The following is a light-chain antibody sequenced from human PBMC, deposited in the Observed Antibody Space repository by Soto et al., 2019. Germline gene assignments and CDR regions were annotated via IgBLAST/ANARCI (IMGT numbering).Light chain of an antibody. J-gene: IGLJ3*02. CDR1: SSDVGGYNY. CDR3: SSYAASNNFYFV. Sequence: QSALTQPPPASGSPGQSVTISCTGTSSDVGGYNYVSWYQQYPGRAPKLMIYVVTKRPSGVPDRFSGSKSGNTASLTVSGLQAEDEADYYCSSYAASNNFYFVFGGGTKVTVL. CDR2: VVT. V-gene: IGLV2-8*01.